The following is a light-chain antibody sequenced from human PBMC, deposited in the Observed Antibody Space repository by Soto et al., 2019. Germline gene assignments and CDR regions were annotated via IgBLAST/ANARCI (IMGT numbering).Light chain of an antibody. Sequence: EIVLTQSPGTLSLSPGKRATLSCRASQSVNNNYLAWYQQKPGQAPRLLIYGASSRATGIPDRFSGSGSGTDFTLTISGLEPEDCAVYYCQQYVRSPLTFGGGTKVEIK. CDR2: GAS. V-gene: IGKV3-20*01. CDR3: QQYVRSPLT. J-gene: IGKJ4*01. CDR1: QSVNNNY.